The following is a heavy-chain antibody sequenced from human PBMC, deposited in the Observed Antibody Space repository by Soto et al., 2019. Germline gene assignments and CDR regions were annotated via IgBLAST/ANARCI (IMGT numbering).Heavy chain of an antibody. CDR3: ARLSVVDYYGMDV. V-gene: IGHV5-51*01. D-gene: IGHD3-22*01. J-gene: IGHJ6*02. CDR1: GYRFTNYW. Sequence: PGESLKISCKGSGYRFTNYWIAWVRPRPGKGLEWMGIIYRSDSDIRYSPSFQGQVTISADKSISTAYLQWSSLKASDTAIYYCARLSVVDYYGMDVWGQGTTVTVSS. CDR2: IYRSDSDI.